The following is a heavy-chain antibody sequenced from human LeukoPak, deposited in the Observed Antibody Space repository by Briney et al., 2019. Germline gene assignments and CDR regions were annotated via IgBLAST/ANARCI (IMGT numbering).Heavy chain of an antibody. J-gene: IGHJ4*02. CDR2: ISYDGNNE. V-gene: IGHV3-30*18. D-gene: IGHD6-19*01. Sequence: PGGSLRLSCVASGFSFSNYGMHWVRQAPGKGLEWVAYISYDGNNEYYADSVKGRFTISRDNSRNTLHLQMNSLRAEDTAVYDCAKDRSTGWYGGFDYWGQGTLVTVSS. CDR1: GFSFSNYG. CDR3: AKDRSTGWYGGFDY.